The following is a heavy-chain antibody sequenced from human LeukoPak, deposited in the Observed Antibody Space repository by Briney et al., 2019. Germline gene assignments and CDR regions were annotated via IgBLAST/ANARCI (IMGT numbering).Heavy chain of an antibody. D-gene: IGHD2-2*01. CDR1: GGTFSSYA. Sequence: SVKVSCKASGGTFSSYAISWVRQAPGQGLERMGGIIPIFGTANYAQKFQGRVTITADKSTSTAYMELSSLRSEDTAVYYCALAKYCSSTSCYPLGVYWGQGTLVTVSS. CDR3: ALAKYCSSTSCYPLGVY. CDR2: IIPIFGTA. J-gene: IGHJ4*02. V-gene: IGHV1-69*06.